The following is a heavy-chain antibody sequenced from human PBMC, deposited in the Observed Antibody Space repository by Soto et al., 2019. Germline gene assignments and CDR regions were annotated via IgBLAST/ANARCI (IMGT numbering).Heavy chain of an antibody. CDR1: GFSLNTRGVG. D-gene: IGHD4-17*01. CDR3: AHRRGALSSGHDSGAL. J-gene: IGHJ4*02. CDR2: ISLDGEK. V-gene: IGHV2-5*02. Sequence: ITLKESGPTLVKPTQTLTLTCTFSGFSLNTRGVGVGWIRQPPGKALEWLALISLDGEKRYRPSLKSRLPSTTDISEHRGFLTMTSGAPLATSTSPGAHRRGALSSGHDSGALWGKGTLSTVPS.